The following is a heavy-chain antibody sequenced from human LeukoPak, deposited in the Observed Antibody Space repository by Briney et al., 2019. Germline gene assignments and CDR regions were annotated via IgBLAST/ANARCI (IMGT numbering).Heavy chain of an antibody. CDR3: AKAEVPYSSSWYFWFDP. D-gene: IGHD6-13*01. V-gene: IGHV3-23*01. CDR1: GFTFSSYG. Sequence: GGSLRLSCAASGFTFSSYGMSWVRQAPGKGLEWVSAISGSGGSTYYADSVKGRFTISRDNSKNTLYLQMNSLRAEDTAVYYCAKAEVPYSSSWYFWFDPWGQGTLVTVSS. J-gene: IGHJ5*02. CDR2: ISGSGGST.